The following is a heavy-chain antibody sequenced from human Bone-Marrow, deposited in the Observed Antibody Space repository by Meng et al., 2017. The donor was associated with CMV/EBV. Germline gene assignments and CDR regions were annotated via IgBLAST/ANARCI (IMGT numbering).Heavy chain of an antibody. V-gene: IGHV4-4*02. J-gene: IGHJ4*02. CDR2: IYHNGTT. CDR3: SIGGGMYPFDY. Sequence: SETLSLTCAVSGGSVSSSNWWNWVRQPPGKGLEWIGEIYHNGTTNYNPSLKSRVTISIDKSKNHFSLRLSSVTAADTAVYYCSIGGGMYPFDYWGQGILVTVSS. D-gene: IGHD3-16*01. CDR1: GGSVSSSNW.